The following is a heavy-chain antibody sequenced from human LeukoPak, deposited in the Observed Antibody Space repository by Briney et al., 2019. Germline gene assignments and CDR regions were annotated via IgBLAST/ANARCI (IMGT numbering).Heavy chain of an antibody. J-gene: IGHJ6*02. V-gene: IGHV3-9*01. CDR1: GFTFDDYA. Sequence: PGGSLRLSCAASGFTFDDYAMHWVRQAPGKGLEWVSGISWNSGSIGYADSVKGRFTISRDNAKNSLYLQMNSLRAEDTALYYCAKDGRRYCSSTSCPYDYYYYYGMDVWGQGTTVTVSS. D-gene: IGHD2-2*01. CDR3: AKDGRRYCSSTSCPYDYYYYYGMDV. CDR2: ISWNSGSI.